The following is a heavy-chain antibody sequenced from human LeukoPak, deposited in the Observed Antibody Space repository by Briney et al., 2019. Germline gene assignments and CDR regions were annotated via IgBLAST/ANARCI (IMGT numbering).Heavy chain of an antibody. D-gene: IGHD3-10*01. CDR2: IYYSGST. Sequence: SETLSLTCTVSGGSISSYYWSWIRQPPGKGLEWIGYIYYSGSTNYNPSLKSRVTISVDTSKNQFSLKLSSVTAADTAVYYCARVSYYGSGRGVVYYYYYYMDVWGKGTTVTVSS. CDR1: GGSISSYY. J-gene: IGHJ6*03. V-gene: IGHV4-59*01. CDR3: ARVSYYGSGRGVVYYYYYYMDV.